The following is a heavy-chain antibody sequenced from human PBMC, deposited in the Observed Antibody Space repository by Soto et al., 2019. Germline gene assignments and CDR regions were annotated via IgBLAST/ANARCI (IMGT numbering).Heavy chain of an antibody. CDR1: GFTFSSYG. D-gene: IGHD3-9*01. V-gene: IGHV3-33*01. CDR2: IWYDGSNK. CDR3: ARDAFSNYYDKDDYYYGMDV. J-gene: IGHJ6*02. Sequence: GGSLRLSCAASGFTFSSYGMHWVRQAPGKGLEWVAVIWYDGSNKYYADSVKGRFTISRDNSKNTLYLQMNSLRAEDTAVYYCARDAFSNYYDKDDYYYGMDVWGQGTTVTVSS.